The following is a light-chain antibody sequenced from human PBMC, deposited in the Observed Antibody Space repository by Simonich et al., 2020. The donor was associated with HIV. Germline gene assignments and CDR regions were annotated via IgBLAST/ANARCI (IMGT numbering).Light chain of an antibody. V-gene: IGLV2-14*03. J-gene: IGLJ3*02. CDR1: SSDVGGYNF. Sequence: QSALTQPASVSGSPGQSITISCTGTSSDVGGYNFVSWYQHHPGKAPKLMIYDVSKWPSGVSLRFSGSKSGNTASLSISGLQADDEADYYCASYTSSTTWVFGGGTKLTVL. CDR2: DVS. CDR3: ASYTSSTTWV.